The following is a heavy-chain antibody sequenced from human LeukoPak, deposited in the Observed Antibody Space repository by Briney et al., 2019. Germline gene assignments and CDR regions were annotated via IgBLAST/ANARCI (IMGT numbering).Heavy chain of an antibody. CDR2: INAGNGNT. CDR3: ARDLLNYYGSGSPIGQVDP. V-gene: IGHV1-3*01. J-gene: IGHJ5*02. Sequence: GASVKVSCKASGYTFTSYAMHWVRQAPGQRLEWMGWINAGNGNTKYSQKFQGRVTITRDTSASTAYMELSSLRSEDTAVYYFARDLLNYYGSGSPIGQVDPWGQGTLVTVSS. D-gene: IGHD3-10*01. CDR1: GYTFTSYA.